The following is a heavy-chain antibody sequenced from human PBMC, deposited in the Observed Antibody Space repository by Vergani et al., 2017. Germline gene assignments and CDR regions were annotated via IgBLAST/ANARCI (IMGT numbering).Heavy chain of an antibody. CDR2: IYSGGST. D-gene: IGHD3-3*01. V-gene: IGHV3-53*01. CDR3: ARSFTIFGVVTPYNWFDP. J-gene: IGHJ5*02. CDR1: GFTVSSNY. Sequence: EVQLVESGGGLIQPGGSLRLSCAASGFTVSSNYMSWVRQAPGKGLEWVSVIYSGGSTYYADSVKGRFTISRDNSKNTLYLKMNSLRAEDTAVYYCARSFTIFGVVTPYNWFDPWGQGTLVTVSS.